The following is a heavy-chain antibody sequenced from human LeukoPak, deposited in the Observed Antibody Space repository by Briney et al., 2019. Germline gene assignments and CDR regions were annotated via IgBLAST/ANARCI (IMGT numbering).Heavy chain of an antibody. CDR2: INPNSGGT. CDR1: GYTFTGYY. Sequence: GASVKVSCKASGYTFTGYYMHWVRQAPGQGLEWMGWINPNSGGTNYAQKFQGRVTMTRDTSISTAYMELSRLRSDDTAVYYCARGNIYDFWSGYHSVGAFDIWGQGTMVTVSS. D-gene: IGHD3-3*01. J-gene: IGHJ3*02. CDR3: ARGNIYDFWSGYHSVGAFDI. V-gene: IGHV1-2*02.